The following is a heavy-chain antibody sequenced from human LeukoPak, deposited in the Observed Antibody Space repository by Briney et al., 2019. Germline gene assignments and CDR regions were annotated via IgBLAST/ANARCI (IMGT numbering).Heavy chain of an antibody. CDR2: ISAYNGNT. CDR3: ASGVARFDP. D-gene: IGHD2-15*01. Sequence: ASVKVSCKASGHTFTSYGISWVRQAPGQGLEWMGWISAYNGNTNYAQKLQGRVTMTRNTSISTAYMELSSLTSEDTAVYYCASGVARFDPWGQGTLVTVSS. V-gene: IGHV1-18*04. CDR1: GHTFTSYG. J-gene: IGHJ5*02.